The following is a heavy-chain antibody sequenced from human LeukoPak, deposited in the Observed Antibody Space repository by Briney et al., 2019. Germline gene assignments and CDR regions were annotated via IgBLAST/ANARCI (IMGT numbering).Heavy chain of an antibody. Sequence: PSETLSLTCTVSGDSISSYYWSWIRQPPGKGLEWIGYIYYSGSTNYNPSLKSRVTISVDTSKNQFSLKLSSVTAADTAVYYCARVTAHYVFWGGYYPRYMDVWGKGTTVTVSS. CDR3: ARVTAHYVFWGGYYPRYMDV. D-gene: IGHD3-3*01. CDR2: IYYSGST. CDR1: GDSISSYY. J-gene: IGHJ6*03. V-gene: IGHV4-59*01.